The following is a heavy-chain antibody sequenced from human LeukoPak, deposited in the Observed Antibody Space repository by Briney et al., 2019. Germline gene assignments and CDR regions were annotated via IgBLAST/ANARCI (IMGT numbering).Heavy chain of an antibody. CDR2: IYNSGST. J-gene: IGHJ4*02. D-gene: IGHD3-22*01. Sequence: PSETLSLTRTVSGGFISSYYLSWIRQPAGKGLEWIGLIYNSGSTNYNPSLKSRVTMSVATSKSQFSLKLRSVTAADTAVYYCARDQAYYDSSGQFDYWGQGTLVTVSS. V-gene: IGHV4-4*07. CDR3: ARDQAYYDSSGQFDY. CDR1: GGFISSYY.